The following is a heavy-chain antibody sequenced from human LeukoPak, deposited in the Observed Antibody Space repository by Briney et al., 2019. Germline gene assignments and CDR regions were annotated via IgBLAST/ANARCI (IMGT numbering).Heavy chain of an antibody. V-gene: IGHV7-4-1*01. CDR1: GYNFISYA. CDR3: ARVYGYSSGLANFQH. D-gene: IGHD6-19*01. CDR2: INTNTGNP. Sequence: ASVKVSCKASGYNFISYAMNWVRQAPGQGLEWMGWINTNTGNPTYAQGFTGRFVFFLDTSVSTAYLQIGSLKAEDTAVYYCARVYGYSSGLANFQHWGQGTLVTVSS. J-gene: IGHJ1*01.